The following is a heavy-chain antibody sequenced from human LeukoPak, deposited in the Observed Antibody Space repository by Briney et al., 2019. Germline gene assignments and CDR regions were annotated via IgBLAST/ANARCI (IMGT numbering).Heavy chain of an antibody. J-gene: IGHJ4*02. CDR1: GFTFSGHW. Sequence: GGSLRLSCADSGFTFSGHWTSWVRQAPGKGLEWVANINQGGSDKYYVDSVKGRFTISRDNANNLLYLQMNSLRGEDTAVYYCTRDRSRAVDDWGQGTLVTVSS. V-gene: IGHV3-7*01. CDR2: INQGGSDK. CDR3: TRDRSRAVDD. D-gene: IGHD6-25*01.